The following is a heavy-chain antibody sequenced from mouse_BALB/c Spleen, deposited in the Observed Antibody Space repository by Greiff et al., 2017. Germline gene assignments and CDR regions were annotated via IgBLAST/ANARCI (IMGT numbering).Heavy chain of an antibody. D-gene: IGHD2-14*01. CDR1: GYTFTSYV. CDR3: GRGEDYRYDKNAMDY. Sequence: EVQLQQSGPELVKPGASVKMSCKASGYTFTSYVMHWVKQKPGQGLEWIGYINPYNDGTKYNEKFKGKATLTVDKSSSTAHMELLSLTSEDSAVYYCGRGEDYRYDKNAMDYWGQGTSVTVSS. CDR2: INPYNDGT. V-gene: IGHV1-14*01. J-gene: IGHJ4*01.